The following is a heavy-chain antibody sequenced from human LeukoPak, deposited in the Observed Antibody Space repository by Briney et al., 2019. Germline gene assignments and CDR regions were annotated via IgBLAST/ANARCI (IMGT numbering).Heavy chain of an antibody. Sequence: ASVKVSCKASGYTFTNYAIHWVRQAPGQSLEWMGWINAGNGNTKYSQKFQDRVAITSYTSASTAYMEPSSLRSEDTAVYYCALQGVRGVSYFFDYWGQGTLVTVSS. D-gene: IGHD3-10*01. CDR3: ALQGVRGVSYFFDY. CDR1: GYTFTNYA. V-gene: IGHV1-3*01. J-gene: IGHJ4*02. CDR2: INAGNGNT.